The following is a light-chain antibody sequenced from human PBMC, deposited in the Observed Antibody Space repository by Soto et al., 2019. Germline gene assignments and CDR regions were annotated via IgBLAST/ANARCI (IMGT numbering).Light chain of an antibody. CDR3: QQLTSYPRT. CDR1: QDISSY. J-gene: IGKJ1*01. CDR2: AAS. V-gene: IGKV1-9*01. Sequence: IQLTQSPSSLSASVGDRVTITCRAGQDISSYLAWYQQKLGKAPKLLIYAASTLQSGVPSRFSGSGSGTDFTLTISSLQPEDFATYYCQQLTSYPRTFGQATKVEIK.